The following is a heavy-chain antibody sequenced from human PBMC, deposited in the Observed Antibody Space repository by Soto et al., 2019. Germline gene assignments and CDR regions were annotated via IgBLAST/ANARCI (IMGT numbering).Heavy chain of an antibody. Sequence: ESGGGLVQPGGPLGPSCQASGFPFNTFAMSWARQAPGRGLEWVSSISDGGGSTYYGDSVQGRFTISRDNSKNTLYLQMNSLRAEDTAVYYCARCPGEKCARNTIFGVVGEGFDYWGQGTLVTVSS. CDR3: ARCPGEKCARNTIFGVVGEGFDY. CDR2: ISDGGGST. CDR1: GFPFNTFA. V-gene: IGHV3-23*01. D-gene: IGHD3-3*01. J-gene: IGHJ4*02.